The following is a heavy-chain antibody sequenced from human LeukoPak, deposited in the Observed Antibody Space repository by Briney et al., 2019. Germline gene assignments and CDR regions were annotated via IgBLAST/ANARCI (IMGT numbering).Heavy chain of an antibody. D-gene: IGHD3-22*01. CDR2: ISSSSSTI. J-gene: IGHJ4*02. CDR1: GFTFSSYS. V-gene: IGHV3-48*01. CDR3: ARGGGGHIYYDSSGYYGFDY. Sequence: GGSLRLSRAASGFTFSSYSMNWVRQAPGKGLEWVSYISSSSSTIYYADSVKGRFTISRDNAKNSLYLQMNSLRAEDTAVYYCARGGGGHIYYDSSGYYGFDYWGQGTLVTVSS.